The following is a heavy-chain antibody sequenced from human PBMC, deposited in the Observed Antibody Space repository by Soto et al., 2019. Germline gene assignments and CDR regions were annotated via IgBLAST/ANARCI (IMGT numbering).Heavy chain of an antibody. CDR2: ITVDAGGS. CDR1: GFTFSSYA. CDR3: AKAPSPRCSGFVCYPLDS. J-gene: IGHJ4*02. Sequence: PGGSLRLSCVASGFTFSSYAITWVRQTPGKGLETISLITVDAGGSYYADSVKGRFTISRDNSKNTLYLQMNSLRAEDTAVYYCAKAPSPRCSGFVCYPLDSWGQGTQVTVSS. D-gene: IGHD2-15*01. V-gene: IGHV3-23*01.